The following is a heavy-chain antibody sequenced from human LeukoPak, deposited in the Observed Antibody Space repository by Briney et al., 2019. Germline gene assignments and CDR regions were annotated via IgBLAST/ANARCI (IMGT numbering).Heavy chain of an antibody. Sequence: SETLSLTCAVSGGSISSSSNFWGWIRQPPGKGLEWIGSISYSGSTYYNPSLKSRVTISVDTSKNQFSLKLSSVTAADTAVYYCARLTPYSGSPLGDYWGQGTLVTVSS. J-gene: IGHJ4*02. CDR3: ARLTPYSGSPLGDY. CDR2: ISYSGST. CDR1: GGSISSSSNF. V-gene: IGHV4-39*01. D-gene: IGHD1-26*01.